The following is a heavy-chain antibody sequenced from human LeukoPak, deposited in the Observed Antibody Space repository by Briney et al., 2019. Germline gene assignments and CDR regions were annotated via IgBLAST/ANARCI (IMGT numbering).Heavy chain of an antibody. Sequence: GGSLRLSCEVSGFTFDNNDMHWVRRSTGKGLEWVSAIGSAGYTYYAESVRGRFTITRDTAKQSLYLQMNSLRVEDTAVYHCVRQPDSARYGFDYWGRGTQVTVSS. CDR2: IGSAGYT. CDR3: VRQPDSARYGFDY. CDR1: GFTFDNND. D-gene: IGHD1-14*01. J-gene: IGHJ4*02. V-gene: IGHV3-13*01.